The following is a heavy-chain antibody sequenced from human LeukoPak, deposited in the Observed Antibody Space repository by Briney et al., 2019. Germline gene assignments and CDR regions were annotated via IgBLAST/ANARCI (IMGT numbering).Heavy chain of an antibody. Sequence: VASVKVSCKASGYIFTSYYMHWVRQAPGQGLEWMGIVNPRGGSTIYAQNFQGRVTMTRDTSTSTVYMELNSLRSEDTAVYYCATPGYDSSGYIYWGQGTLVTVSS. CDR1: GYIFTSYY. V-gene: IGHV1-46*01. D-gene: IGHD3-22*01. CDR3: ATPGYDSSGYIY. J-gene: IGHJ4*02. CDR2: VNPRGGST.